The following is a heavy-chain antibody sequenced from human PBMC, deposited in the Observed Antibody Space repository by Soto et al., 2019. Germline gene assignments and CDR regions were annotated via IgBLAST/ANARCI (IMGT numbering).Heavy chain of an antibody. CDR2: INPSSGSA. V-gene: IGHV1-46*03. D-gene: IGHD1-1*01. Sequence: ASVKVSCKASGYTFTTYYIHWVRQAPGQGLEWMGIINPSSGSAGYAQKFQVSVTMTRDTPTNTFYMELSSLRSDDTAVYYCARGNHLPYYYYGLDVWG. CDR1: GYTFTTYY. J-gene: IGHJ6*02. CDR3: ARGNHLPYYYYGLDV.